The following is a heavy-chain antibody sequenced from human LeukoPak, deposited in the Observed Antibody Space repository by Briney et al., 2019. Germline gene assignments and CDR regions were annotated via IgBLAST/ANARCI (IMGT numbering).Heavy chain of an antibody. Sequence: SETLSLTCTVSGGSISSYYWSWIRQPPGKGLEWIGYIYYSGSTNYNPSLKSRVTISVDTSKNQFSLKLSSVTAADTAVYYCARANRYDLHFDYWGQGTLVTVSS. V-gene: IGHV4-59*01. CDR2: IYYSGST. J-gene: IGHJ4*02. CDR3: ARANRYDLHFDY. CDR1: GGSISSYY. D-gene: IGHD5-12*01.